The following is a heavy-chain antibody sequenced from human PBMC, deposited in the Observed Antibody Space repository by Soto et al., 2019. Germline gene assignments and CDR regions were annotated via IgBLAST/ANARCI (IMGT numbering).Heavy chain of an antibody. CDR2: IYYSGST. V-gene: IGHV4-59*01. CDR1: VGSISSYY. D-gene: IGHD4-17*01. CDR3: ARGGDYAIDY. J-gene: IGHJ4*02. Sequence: PSETLSLTCTVPVGSISSYYWIWIRQPPGKGLEWIGYIYYSGSTNYNPSLKSRVTISVDTSKNQFSLKLSSVTAADTAVYYCARGGDYAIDYWGQGTLVTVSS.